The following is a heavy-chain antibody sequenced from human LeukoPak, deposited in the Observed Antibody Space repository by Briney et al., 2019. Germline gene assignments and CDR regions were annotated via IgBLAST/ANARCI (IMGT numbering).Heavy chain of an antibody. J-gene: IGHJ4*02. Sequence: SETRSLTCTVSGVSINTYFWSWIRQPPGKGLEWIGYVYYNGITNYNPSLKSRVSISLDTSKNQFSLRLNSVTAAETAVYYCASQLGGTTFHWGQGTLVTVSS. D-gene: IGHD1/OR15-1a*01. V-gene: IGHV4-59*01. CDR1: GVSINTYF. CDR2: VYYNGIT. CDR3: ASQLGGTTFH.